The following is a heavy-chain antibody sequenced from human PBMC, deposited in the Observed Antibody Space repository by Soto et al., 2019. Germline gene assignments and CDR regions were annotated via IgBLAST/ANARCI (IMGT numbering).Heavy chain of an antibody. J-gene: IGHJ3*01. V-gene: IGHV3-30*03. CDR2: VSFDGSDS. CDR1: GFLFSSYG. CDR3: ATFGIYDFWSGYLHRDAFDV. Sequence: LRLSCAASGFLFSSYGLHWVRQAPGKGLEWVAIVSFDGSDSYYADSVKGRFTIFRDNSKNTLYLHMNSLRTEDTAVYYCATFGIYDFWSGYLHRDAFDVWGQGTMVTVSS. D-gene: IGHD3-3*01.